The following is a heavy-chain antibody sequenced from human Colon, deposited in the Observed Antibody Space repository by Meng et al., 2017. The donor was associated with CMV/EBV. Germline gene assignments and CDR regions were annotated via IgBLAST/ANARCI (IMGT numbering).Heavy chain of an antibody. CDR2: ISENGRTT. CDR1: GFMFGDYY. D-gene: IGHD3-10*01. Sequence: SCAASGFMFGDYYMSWIRQAPGKGLEWVSYISENGRTTYYADSVKGRFTISRDNAQKSLYLQMSGLRAEDTALYYCARALSGDGMDVWGQGTTVTVSS. CDR3: ARALSGDGMDV. J-gene: IGHJ6*02. V-gene: IGHV3-11*01.